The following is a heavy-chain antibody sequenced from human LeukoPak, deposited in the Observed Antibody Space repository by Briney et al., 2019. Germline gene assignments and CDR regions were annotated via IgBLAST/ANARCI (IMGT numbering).Heavy chain of an antibody. CDR1: GGSISSYY. D-gene: IGHD3-16*02. CDR3: ARARSDYDYVWGSYRSRYYFDY. J-gene: IGHJ4*02. Sequence: SETLSLTCTVSGGSISSYYWSWIRQPPGKGLEWIGHIYYSGSTNYNPSLKSRVTISIDTSKNQFSLKLSSVTAADTAVYYCARARSDYDYVWGSYRSRYYFDYWGQGTLVTVSS. CDR2: IYYSGST. V-gene: IGHV4-59*12.